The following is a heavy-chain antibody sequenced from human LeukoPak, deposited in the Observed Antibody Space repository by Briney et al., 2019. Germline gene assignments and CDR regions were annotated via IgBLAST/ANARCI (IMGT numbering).Heavy chain of an antibody. CDR1: GYTFTSYW. V-gene: IGHV5-51*01. CDR3: ARLEHSSGWYPNWFDP. Sequence: GESLKISCKGSGYTFTSYWIGWVRQMPGKGLEWMGTIYPGDSDTRYSPPFEGQVTISADKSISTAFLEWSSLKASDTAMYYCARLEHSSGWYPNWFDPWGQGTLVTVSS. CDR2: IYPGDSDT. D-gene: IGHD6-19*01. J-gene: IGHJ5*02.